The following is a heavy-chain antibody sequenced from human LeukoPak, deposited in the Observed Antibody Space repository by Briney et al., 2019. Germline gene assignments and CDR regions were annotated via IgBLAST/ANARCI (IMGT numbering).Heavy chain of an antibody. V-gene: IGHV1-2*06. Sequence: ASVKVSCKASGYTFTGYYMHWVRQAPGQGLEWMGRINPNSGGANYAQKFQGRVTMTRDTSISTAYMELSRLRSDDTAVYYCARGKVLRFLEWSKYYFDYWGQGTLVTVSS. CDR1: GYTFTGYY. CDR3: ARGKVLRFLEWSKYYFDY. D-gene: IGHD3-3*01. J-gene: IGHJ4*02. CDR2: INPNSGGA.